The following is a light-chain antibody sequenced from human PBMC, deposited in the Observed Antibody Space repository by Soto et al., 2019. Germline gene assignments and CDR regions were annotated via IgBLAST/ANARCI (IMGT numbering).Light chain of an antibody. Sequence: EIVITQSPPTLSVSPREKATLSCRASQSVSSNLAWYQQKPGQAPRLLIYGASTRATGIPARFSGSGSGTEFTLTISSLQSEDFAVYYCQQYNNWPRTFGQGTKVDI. J-gene: IGKJ1*01. V-gene: IGKV3-15*01. CDR1: QSVSSN. CDR2: GAS. CDR3: QQYNNWPRT.